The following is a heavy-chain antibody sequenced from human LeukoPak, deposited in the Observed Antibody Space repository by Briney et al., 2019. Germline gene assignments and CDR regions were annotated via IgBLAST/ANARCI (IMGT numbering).Heavy chain of an antibody. D-gene: IGHD6-13*01. CDR2: SNPRGDST. J-gene: IGHJ4*02. Sequence: ASVKVSCKASGYTFTNYYIHWVRQAPGHGLEWMGISNPRGDSTNYAQKFQGRVTITRDTSASTAYMELSSLTSEDTAVYYCARGPRAAADDYWGQGTLVTVSS. V-gene: IGHV1-46*01. CDR1: GYTFTNYY. CDR3: ARGPRAAADDY.